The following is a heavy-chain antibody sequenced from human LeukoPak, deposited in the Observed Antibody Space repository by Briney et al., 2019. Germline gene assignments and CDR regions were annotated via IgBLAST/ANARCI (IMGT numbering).Heavy chain of an antibody. J-gene: IGHJ6*03. CDR3: AKYGYCSSTSCYEAWGYMDV. V-gene: IGHV3-15*01. Sequence: GGSLRLSCAASGFTFSNAWMSWVRQAPGKGLQWVGRIKSKTDGGTTDYAAPVKGRFTISRDDSKNTLYLQMNSLRAEDTAVYYCAKYGYCSSTSCYEAWGYMDVWGKGTTVTVSS. CDR1: GFTFSNAW. CDR2: IKSKTDGGTT. D-gene: IGHD2-2*03.